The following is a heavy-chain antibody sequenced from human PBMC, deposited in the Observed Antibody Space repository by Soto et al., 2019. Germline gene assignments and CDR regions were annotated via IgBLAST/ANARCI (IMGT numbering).Heavy chain of an antibody. D-gene: IGHD1-26*01. Sequence: QVQLVQSGAEVKKPGASVKVSCKASGYTFTSYGIIWVRQAPGQGLEWMGWISAYNGNTNYAQKLQGRVTMTTDTSTSTDYMELRILRSDDTAVYYCARDRGRYALDYWGQGTLVTVSS. J-gene: IGHJ4*02. CDR1: GYTFTSYG. CDR2: ISAYNGNT. V-gene: IGHV1-18*01. CDR3: ARDRGRYALDY.